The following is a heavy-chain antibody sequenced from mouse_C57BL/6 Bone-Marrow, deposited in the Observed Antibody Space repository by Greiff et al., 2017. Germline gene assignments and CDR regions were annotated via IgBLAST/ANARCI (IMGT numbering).Heavy chain of an antibody. J-gene: IGHJ4*01. V-gene: IGHV5-4*01. CDR3: ASMDY. CDR1: GFTFSSYA. Sequence: EVQGVESGGGLVKPGGSLKLSCAASGFTFSSYAMSWVRQTPEKRLEWVATISDGGSYTYYPDNVKGRFTISRDNTKNNLYLQMGHLKSEDTAMYYCASMDYWGQGTSVTVSA. CDR2: ISDGGSYT.